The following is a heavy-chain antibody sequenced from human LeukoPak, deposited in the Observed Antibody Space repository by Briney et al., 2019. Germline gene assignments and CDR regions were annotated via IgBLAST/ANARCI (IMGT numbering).Heavy chain of an antibody. CDR3: ARGVGDYIFPHYNFYMDV. J-gene: IGHJ6*03. CDR2: TSSSGSTI. CDR1: GFTFSDYY. V-gene: IGHV3-11*01. Sequence: PGGSLRLSCAASGFTFSDYYMSWIRQAPGKGLEWVSYTSSSGSTIYYADSVKGRFTISRDNAKNSLYLQMNSLRAEDTAVYYCARGVGDYIFPHYNFYMDVWGKGTTVTVSS. D-gene: IGHD4-17*01.